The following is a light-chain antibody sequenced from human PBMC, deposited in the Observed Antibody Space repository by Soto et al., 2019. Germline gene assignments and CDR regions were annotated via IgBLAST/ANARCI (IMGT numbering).Light chain of an antibody. Sequence: QSVLTQPPSASGTPGQRVTISCSGATSNIGSNYVYWYQHLPGTAPKLLIYTDNERPSGVPDRFSGSKSGTSASLAISGLRSEDEADYYCCSYAGSDNWAFGGGTKLTVL. CDR3: CSYAGSDNWA. V-gene: IGLV1-47*02. CDR1: TSNIGSNY. J-gene: IGLJ3*02. CDR2: TDN.